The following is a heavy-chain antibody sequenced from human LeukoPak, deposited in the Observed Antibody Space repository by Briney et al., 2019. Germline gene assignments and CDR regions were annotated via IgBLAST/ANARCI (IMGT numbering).Heavy chain of an antibody. CDR3: AKMNSWDFDY. CDR2: ISGSGVST. CDR1: GFTFTNYA. Sequence: GGSLRLSCAASGFTFTNYAMSWVRQAPGKGLEWVSAISGSGVSTYFAESVKGRFTISRDNSKNTLFLQMNSLRAEDTAVYYCAKMNSWDFDYWGQGTLVTVSS. J-gene: IGHJ4*02. V-gene: IGHV3-23*01. D-gene: IGHD6-13*01.